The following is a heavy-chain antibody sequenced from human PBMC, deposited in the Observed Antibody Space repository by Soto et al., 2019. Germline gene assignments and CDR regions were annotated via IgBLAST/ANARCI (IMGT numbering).Heavy chain of an antibody. V-gene: IGHV3-23*01. CDR2: ISDSGTGT. Sequence: EVHLLESGGGLGQPGGSLKLSCAASGFTFSSYAMTWVRQAPGKGLEWVSVISDSGTGTYYADSVKGRLTISRDNSKNTLYLQMNSLRADDTAVYYCAKANLNGKGANDYWGQGALVTVSS. D-gene: IGHD1-26*01. CDR1: GFTFSSYA. J-gene: IGHJ4*02. CDR3: AKANLNGKGANDY.